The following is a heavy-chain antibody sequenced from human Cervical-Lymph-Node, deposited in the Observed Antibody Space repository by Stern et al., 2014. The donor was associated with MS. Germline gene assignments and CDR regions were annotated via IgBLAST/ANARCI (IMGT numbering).Heavy chain of an antibody. CDR1: GFTFSTYA. CDR2: ISNDGTKK. CDR3: AKDRGSGWSLDY. V-gene: IGHV3-30*18. Sequence: VQLVESGPALVQPPSPLSLPCAGSGFTFSTYAIHWVRQPPAKGPARVALISNDGTKKYYVDSVKGRFTISRDNAKNTMYVQMNSLRDEDTAVYYCAKDRGSGWSLDYWGQGTLVTVSS. D-gene: IGHD6-19*01. J-gene: IGHJ4*02.